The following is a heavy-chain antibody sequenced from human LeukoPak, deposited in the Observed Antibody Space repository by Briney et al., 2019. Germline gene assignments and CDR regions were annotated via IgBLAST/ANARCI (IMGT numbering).Heavy chain of an antibody. Sequence: GGSLRLSCAASGFTFSSYWMSWVRQAPGKGLEWVANIKSDGSEIYYVDSVKGRFTISRDNAKTSLYLQMNSLRPEDTAVYYCARDLLGPSYFHSSGWYRNDCWGQGTLVTVSS. D-gene: IGHD6-19*01. V-gene: IGHV3-7*01. J-gene: IGHJ4*02. CDR1: GFTFSSYW. CDR2: IKSDGSEI. CDR3: ARDLLGPSYFHSSGWYRNDC.